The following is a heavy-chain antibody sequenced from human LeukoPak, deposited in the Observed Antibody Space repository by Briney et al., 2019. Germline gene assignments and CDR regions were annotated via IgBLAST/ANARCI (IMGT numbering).Heavy chain of an antibody. V-gene: IGHV3-48*03. J-gene: IGHJ2*01. Sequence: GGPLRLSCAASGFTFSSYEMNWVRQAPGKGLEWVSYISSSGSTIYYADSVKGRFTISRDNAKNSLYLQMNSLRAEDTAVYYCARVGYNWNYGYWYFDLWGRGTLVTVSS. CDR3: ARVGYNWNYGYWYFDL. CDR1: GFTFSSYE. CDR2: ISSSGSTI. D-gene: IGHD1-7*01.